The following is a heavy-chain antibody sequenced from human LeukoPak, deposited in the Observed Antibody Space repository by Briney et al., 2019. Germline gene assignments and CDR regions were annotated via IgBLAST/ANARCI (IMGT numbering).Heavy chain of an antibody. Sequence: SETLSLTCAVYGGSFSGYYWSWIRQPPGKGLEWIGEINHSGSTNYNPSLKSRVTISVDTSKNQFSLKLSSVTAADTAVYYCALSGPYGGVDYSGQGTLVTVSS. CDR1: GGSFSGYY. CDR3: ALSGPYGGVDY. CDR2: INHSGST. D-gene: IGHD5-12*01. J-gene: IGHJ4*02. V-gene: IGHV4-34*01.